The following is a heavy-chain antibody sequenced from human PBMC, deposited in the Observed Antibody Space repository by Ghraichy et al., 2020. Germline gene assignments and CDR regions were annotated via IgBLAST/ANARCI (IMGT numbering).Heavy chain of an antibody. CDR1: GVSISNNYY. V-gene: IGHV4-59*01. CDR2: IFYSGST. D-gene: IGHD2-15*01. CDR3: ARVGSGVNWGYFDL. J-gene: IGHJ2*01. Sequence: SQTLSLTCNVSGVSISNNYYWSWIRQPPGKGLEWIGYIFYSGSTNYNPSLKSRATLSLDVSKNQFSLKLSSVTAADTAVFYCARVGSGVNWGYFDLWGRGTLVTVSS.